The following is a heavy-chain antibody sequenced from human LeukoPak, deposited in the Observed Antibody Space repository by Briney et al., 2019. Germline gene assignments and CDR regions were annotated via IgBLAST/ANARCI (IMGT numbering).Heavy chain of an antibody. CDR1: GGSLSDSY. CDR2: VLDNGRTNYSGRT. CDR3: ASGRTNNNGYPYFDS. D-gene: IGHD5-18*01. V-gene: IGHV4-59*12. J-gene: IGHJ4*02. Sequence: SESLSLACGVYGGSLSDSYWGWIRQPPGKVLEWIGFVLDNGRTNYSGRTNYNPSLAGRVTMSMDTSKQQFSLTMSSVTAGDTAVDSGASGRTNNNGYPYFDSWGQGTLVSVSS.